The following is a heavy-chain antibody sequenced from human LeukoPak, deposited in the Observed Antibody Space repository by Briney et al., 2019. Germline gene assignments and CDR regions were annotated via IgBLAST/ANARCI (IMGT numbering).Heavy chain of an antibody. CDR3: ARVFLAYYYGSGSYYDY. D-gene: IGHD3-10*01. CDR1: GYTFTGYY. V-gene: IGHV1-2*02. J-gene: IGHJ4*02. CDR2: INPNSGGT. Sequence: ASVKVSCTASGYTFTGYYMHWVRQAPGQGLEWMGWINPNSGGTNYAQRFQGRVTMTRDTSISTAYMELSRLRSDDTAVYYCARVFLAYYYGSGSYYDYWGQGTLVTVSS.